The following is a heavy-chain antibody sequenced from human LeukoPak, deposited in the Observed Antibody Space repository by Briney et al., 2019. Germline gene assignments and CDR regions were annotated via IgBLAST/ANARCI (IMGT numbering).Heavy chain of an antibody. CDR2: IDTKTGNP. CDR3: ARVGKYSGSYPDY. V-gene: IGHV7-4-1*02. Sequence: ASVKVSCKASGYTFTNYAMNWVRQAPGQGLEWLGWIDTKTGNPTYAQGFTGRFVLSLDTSVSTAYLQISSLKAEDTAVYYCARVGKYSGSYPDYWGQGTLVTVSS. J-gene: IGHJ4*02. D-gene: IGHD1-26*01. CDR1: GYTFTNYA.